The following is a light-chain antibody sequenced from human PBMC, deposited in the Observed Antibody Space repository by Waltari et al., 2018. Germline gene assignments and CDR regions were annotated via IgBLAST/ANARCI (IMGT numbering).Light chain of an antibody. Sequence: DIQMTHSPSSLSASVGDRVTITCQASQDIRKYLNWYQQKIGKAPKLLIYDASTLETGVPSRFSGSGSGTDFTFTISSLQPEDIATYFCQQYDKFPLTFGGGTKVEIK. CDR2: DAS. V-gene: IGKV1-33*01. CDR3: QQYDKFPLT. CDR1: QDIRKY. J-gene: IGKJ4*01.